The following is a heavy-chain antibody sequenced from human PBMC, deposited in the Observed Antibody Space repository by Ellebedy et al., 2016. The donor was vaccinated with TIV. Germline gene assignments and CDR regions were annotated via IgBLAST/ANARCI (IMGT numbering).Heavy chain of an antibody. CDR3: ARQAASGVHFDY. CDR2: TYWNDEQ. J-gene: IGHJ4*02. Sequence: SGPTLVKPTQTLTLTCTFSGFSLTTGGVGVGWIRQSPGKVLEWLALTYWNDEQRYSPSLKSRLTITKDTSKNMVVLTMTNVDPADTGTYYCARQAASGVHFDYWGQGTLVTVSS. V-gene: IGHV2-5*01. D-gene: IGHD2-8*01. CDR1: GFSLTTGGVG.